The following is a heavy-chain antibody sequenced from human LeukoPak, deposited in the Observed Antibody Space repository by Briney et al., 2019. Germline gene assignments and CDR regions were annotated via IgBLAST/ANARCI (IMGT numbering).Heavy chain of an antibody. Sequence: DPSETLSLTCTVSGGSISNHYWSWIRQPPGKGLEWIGYIYYSGSTNYNPSLKSRITISLDTSKNQFSLKLRSVTAADTAVYFCAREESMVRGTSWFDPWGQGTLVTVSS. CDR3: AREESMVRGTSWFDP. CDR1: GGSISNHY. CDR2: IYYSGST. J-gene: IGHJ5*02. V-gene: IGHV4-59*11. D-gene: IGHD3-10*01.